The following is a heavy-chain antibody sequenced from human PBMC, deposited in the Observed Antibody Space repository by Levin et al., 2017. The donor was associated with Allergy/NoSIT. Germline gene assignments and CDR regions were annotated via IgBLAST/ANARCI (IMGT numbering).Heavy chain of an antibody. D-gene: IGHD3-3*01. CDR1: GFTFSSYE. CDR3: ARDVRGTYYDFWSGYPDYYYMDV. Sequence: GGSLRLSCAASGFTFSSYEMNWVRQAPGKGLEWVSYISSSGSTIYYADSVKGRFTISRDNAKNSLYLQMNSLRAEDTAVYYCARDVRGTYYDFWSGYPDYYYMDVWGKGTTVTVSS. J-gene: IGHJ6*03. V-gene: IGHV3-48*03. CDR2: ISSSGSTI.